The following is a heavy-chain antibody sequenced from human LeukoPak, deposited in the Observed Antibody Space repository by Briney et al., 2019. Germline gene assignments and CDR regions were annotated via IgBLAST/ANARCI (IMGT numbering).Heavy chain of an antibody. CDR3: ERGVLVRYYYYGMDV. Sequence: GGSLRLSCAASGFTFSSYAMSWVRQAPGKGLEWVSAISGSGGSTYYADSVKGRFTISRENAKNSLYLQMNSLRAGDTAVYYCERGVLVRYYYYGMDVWGQGTTVTVSS. J-gene: IGHJ6*02. CDR1: GFTFSSYA. D-gene: IGHD2-8*02. CDR2: ISGSGGST. V-gene: IGHV3-23*01.